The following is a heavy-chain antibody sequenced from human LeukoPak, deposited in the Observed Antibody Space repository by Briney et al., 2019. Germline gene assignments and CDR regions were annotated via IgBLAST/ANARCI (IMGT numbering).Heavy chain of an antibody. CDR2: VSGNSGSK. V-gene: IGHV3-23*01. CDR3: AKYYYASSGQRFDFDC. D-gene: IGHD3-22*01. J-gene: IGHJ4*02. CDR1: GFTFRNFT. Sequence: GGSLRLSCAVSGFTFRNFTMTWVRQAPGKGLEWVSTVSGNSGSKYYADSVKGRFTISRDNSKNTLYLQMNSLRAEDTAVYYCAKYYYASSGQRFDFDCWGQGTLVTVSS.